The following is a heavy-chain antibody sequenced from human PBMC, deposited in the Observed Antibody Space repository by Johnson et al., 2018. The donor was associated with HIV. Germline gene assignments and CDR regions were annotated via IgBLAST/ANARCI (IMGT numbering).Heavy chain of an antibody. J-gene: IGHJ3*02. V-gene: IGHV3-30-3*01. D-gene: IGHD4-17*01. Sequence: QVQLVEFGGGVVQPGRSLRLSCAASGFTFSSYAMHWVRQAPGKGLEWVAVISYDGNIKFYAAYVKGRFSISRDNSKNTLFLDMNSLRAEDTAVYYCARAMYADDYGDYLFLAPRLDAFDIWGPGTIVTVSS. CDR1: GFTFSSYA. CDR2: ISYDGNIK. CDR3: ARAMYADDYGDYLFLAPRLDAFDI.